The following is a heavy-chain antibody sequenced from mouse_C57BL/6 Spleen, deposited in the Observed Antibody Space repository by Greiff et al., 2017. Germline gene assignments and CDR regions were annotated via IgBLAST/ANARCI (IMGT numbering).Heavy chain of an antibody. CDR1: GFSLTSYG. Sequence: QVQLQQSGPGLVAPSQSLSITCTVSGFSLTSYGVHWVRQPPGKGLELLVVIWSDGSTTYNSALKSRLSISKNNPKSQVFLKMNSLQTEDTATYYCARHGAYGDFDYWGKGTTLTVSS. CDR2: IWSDGST. CDR3: ARHGAYGDFDY. V-gene: IGHV2-6-1*01. D-gene: IGHD1-1*01. J-gene: IGHJ2*01.